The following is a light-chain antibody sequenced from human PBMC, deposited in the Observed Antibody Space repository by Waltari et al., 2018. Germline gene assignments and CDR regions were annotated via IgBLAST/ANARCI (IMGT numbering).Light chain of an antibody. CDR2: QHN. Sequence: SYELTQPPSVSVSPGQTASITCSGDRLGDKYAYWYQQKLGQSPVLVIYQHNKRPSGIPERFSGSNSANTATLTISGTQAMDEADYYCQAWDRTTVVFGGGTKLTVL. J-gene: IGLJ2*01. V-gene: IGLV3-1*01. CDR1: RLGDKY. CDR3: QAWDRTTVV.